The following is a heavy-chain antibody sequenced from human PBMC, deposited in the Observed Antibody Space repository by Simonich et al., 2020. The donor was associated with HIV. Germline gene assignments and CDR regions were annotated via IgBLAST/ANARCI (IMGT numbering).Heavy chain of an antibody. CDR1: GYSFTTYG. CDR2: LSAKHDNT. V-gene: IGHV1-18*01. D-gene: IGHD3-10*01. J-gene: IGHJ2*01. Sequence: QVQLLQSGAEVKKPGSSVGVACKASGYSFTTYGINWVRQAPGQGLEWMGWLSAKHDNTNYAPNVQGRVTRTTDTSTSTAYMELRSRRFYDTAVYYCASTSGVWFGEGWYFDLWGRGTLVTVSS. CDR3: ASTSGVWFGEGWYFDL.